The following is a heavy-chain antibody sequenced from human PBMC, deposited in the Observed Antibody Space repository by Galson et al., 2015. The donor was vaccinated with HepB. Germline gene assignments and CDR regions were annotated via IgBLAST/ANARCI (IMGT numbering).Heavy chain of an antibody. CDR2: ISSSSSYI. CDR3: ARVLDSSGYYYLDAFDI. V-gene: IGHV3-21*01. J-gene: IGHJ3*02. CDR1: GFTFSSYS. Sequence: SLRLSCAASGFTFSSYSMNWVRQAPGKGLEWVSSISSSSSYIYYADSVKGRFTISRDNAKNSLYLQMNSLRAEDTAVYYCARVLDSSGYYYLDAFDIWGQGTMVTVSS. D-gene: IGHD3-22*01.